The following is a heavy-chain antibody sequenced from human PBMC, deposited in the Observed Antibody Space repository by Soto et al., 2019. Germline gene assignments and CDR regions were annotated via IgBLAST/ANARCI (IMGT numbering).Heavy chain of an antibody. CDR1: GFTFSSYW. CDR2: INSDGSST. J-gene: IGHJ4*02. D-gene: IGHD3-9*01. V-gene: IGHV3-74*01. Sequence: GGSLRLSCAASGFTFSSYWMHWVRQAPGKGLVWVSRINSDGSSTSYADSVKGRFTISRDNAKNTLYLQMNSLRAEDTAVYYCASVPYYDILTLNDYWGQGTLVTVSS. CDR3: ASVPYYDILTLNDY.